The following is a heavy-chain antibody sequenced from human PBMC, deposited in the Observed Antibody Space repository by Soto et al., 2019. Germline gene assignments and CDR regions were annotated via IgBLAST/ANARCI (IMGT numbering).Heavy chain of an antibody. D-gene: IGHD6-13*01. CDR3: ARIAAAANYYFDY. CDR2: IYYSGST. Sequence: SETLSLTCAVSGYSISSSNWWGWIRQPPGKGLEWIGYIYYSGSTYYNPSLKSRVTMSVDTSKNQFSLKLSSVTAVDTAVYYCARIAAAANYYFDYWGQGTLVTVSS. V-gene: IGHV4-28*01. J-gene: IGHJ4*02. CDR1: GYSISSSNW.